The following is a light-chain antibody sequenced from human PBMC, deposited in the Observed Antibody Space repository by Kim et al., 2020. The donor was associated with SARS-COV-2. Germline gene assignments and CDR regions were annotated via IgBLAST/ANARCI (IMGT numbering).Light chain of an antibody. J-gene: IGKJ1*01. CDR2: EAS. Sequence: ASVRDRGTLTCRASQTITSWLAWYQQKPGKAPNLLIYEASTLEDGVPSRFSGGGSGTEFTLIISSLQPDDFATYYCQQYHTFPWTFGQGAKVDIK. CDR1: QTITSW. CDR3: QQYHTFPWT. V-gene: IGKV1-5*01.